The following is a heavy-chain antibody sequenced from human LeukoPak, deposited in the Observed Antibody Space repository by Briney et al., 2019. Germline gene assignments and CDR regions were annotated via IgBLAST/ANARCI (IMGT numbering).Heavy chain of an antibody. V-gene: IGHV4-39*01. CDR3: ARRETVSAGGAHYYGDY. CDR2: PHYTGSA. D-gene: IGHD4/OR15-4a*01. J-gene: IGHJ4*02. Sequence: PSETLSLTCTVSGGSISSSSYFWGWIRQPPGKGLEWIGSPHYTGSANYNPSLKSRVTISVDTSKNQFSLRLSSVTAADTAIYYCARRETVSAGGAHYYGDYWGQGTLVTVSS. CDR1: GGSISSSSYF.